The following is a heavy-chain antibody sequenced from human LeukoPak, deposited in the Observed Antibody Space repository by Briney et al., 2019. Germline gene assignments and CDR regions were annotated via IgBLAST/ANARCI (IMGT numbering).Heavy chain of an antibody. V-gene: IGHV4-39*07. D-gene: IGHD3-10*01. CDR2: IYYSGST. CDR3: ASSGYYGLNYFDY. Sequence: PSETLSLTCTVSGGSISSSSYYWGWIRQPPGKGLEWIGSIYYSGSTYYNPSLKSRVTISVDTSKNQFSLKLSSVTAADTAVYYCASSGYYGLNYFDYWGQGTLVTVSS. CDR1: GGSISSSSYY. J-gene: IGHJ4*02.